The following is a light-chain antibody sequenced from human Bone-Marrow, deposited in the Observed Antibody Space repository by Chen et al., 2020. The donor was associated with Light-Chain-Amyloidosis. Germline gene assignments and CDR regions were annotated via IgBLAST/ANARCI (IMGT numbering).Light chain of an antibody. CDR1: NIGSTS. Sequence: SYVLTQPSSVSVAPGQTATIACGGNNIGSTSVHRYQQTPGQAPLLVVYDDSDRPSGIPERLSGSNSVNAAALTVSRVEAGDEADYYCQVWDRSSDRPVCGGGTKLTVL. CDR2: DDS. J-gene: IGLJ3*02. V-gene: IGLV3-21*02. CDR3: QVWDRSSDRPV.